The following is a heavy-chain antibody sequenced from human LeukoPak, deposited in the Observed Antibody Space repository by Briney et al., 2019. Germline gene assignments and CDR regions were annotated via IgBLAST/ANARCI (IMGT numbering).Heavy chain of an antibody. V-gene: IGHV3-9*03. CDR2: ISWNSGSI. CDR3: AKGTISSWYSPHYFDY. D-gene: IGHD6-13*01. J-gene: IGHJ4*02. Sequence: GRSLILSCAASGFTFDDYAMHWVRQAPGKALEGVSGISWNSGSIGYADSVRGRFTISRDNAKNSLYLQMNSLRAEDMALYYCAKGTISSWYSPHYFDYWGQGTLVTVSS. CDR1: GFTFDDYA.